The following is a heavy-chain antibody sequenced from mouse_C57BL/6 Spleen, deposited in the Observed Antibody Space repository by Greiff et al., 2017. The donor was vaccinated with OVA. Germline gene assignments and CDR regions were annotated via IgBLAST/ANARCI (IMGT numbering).Heavy chain of an antibody. CDR2: IYPGDGDT. D-gene: IGHD1-1*01. V-gene: IGHV1-82*01. J-gene: IGHJ4*01. CDR3: ASTITTGAMDY. Sequence: QVQLQQSGPELVKPGASVKISCKASGYAFSSSWMNWVKQRPGKGLEWIGRIYPGDGDTNYNGKFKGKATLTADKSSSTAYMQLSSLTSEDSAVYFCASTITTGAMDYWGQGTSVTVSS. CDR1: GYAFSSSW.